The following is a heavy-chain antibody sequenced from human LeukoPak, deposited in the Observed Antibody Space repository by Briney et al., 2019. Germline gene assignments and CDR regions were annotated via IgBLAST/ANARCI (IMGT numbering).Heavy chain of an antibody. J-gene: IGHJ6*03. D-gene: IGHD2-2*01. V-gene: IGHV1-69*05. CDR1: GGTFSSYA. CDR3: ASGVVVPAAIGYYYYYMDV. CDR2: IIPIFGTA. Sequence: SVKVSCKASGGTFSSYAISWVRQAPGQGLEWMGGIIPIFGTANYAQKLQGRVTITTDESTSTAYMELSSLRSEDTAVYYCASGVVVPAAIGYYYYYMDVRGKGTTVTVSS.